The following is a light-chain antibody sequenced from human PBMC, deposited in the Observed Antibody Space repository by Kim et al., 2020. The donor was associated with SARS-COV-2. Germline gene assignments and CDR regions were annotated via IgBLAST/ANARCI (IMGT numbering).Light chain of an antibody. V-gene: IGLV3-1*01. CDR2: QDS. CDR3: QAWDSSTGV. J-gene: IGLJ3*02. CDR1: KLGDKY. Sequence: SYELTQPPSVSVSPGQTASITCSGDKLGDKYASWYQQKPGQSPVVFIYQDSKRPSGIPERFSGSNSGNTATLTISGTQAMDEADYYCQAWDSSTGVFGGGTKVTVL.